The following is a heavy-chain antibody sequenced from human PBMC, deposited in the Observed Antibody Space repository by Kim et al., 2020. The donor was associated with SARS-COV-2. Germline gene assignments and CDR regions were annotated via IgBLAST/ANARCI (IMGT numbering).Heavy chain of an antibody. CDR2: MSPTSGNL. V-gene: IGHV1-8*01. CDR1: GYTFTNHD. Sequence: ASVKVSCQASGYTFTNHDFNWVRQATGQGLEWMGWMSPTSGNLGFAQKFQGRLTMTRNSSISTAYMVLSSLSSEDTAVYYCTRGVRLCGGNVCYRHDYWGQGPLVTVSS. J-gene: IGHJ4*02. D-gene: IGHD2-21*01. CDR3: TRGVRLCGGNVCYRHDY.